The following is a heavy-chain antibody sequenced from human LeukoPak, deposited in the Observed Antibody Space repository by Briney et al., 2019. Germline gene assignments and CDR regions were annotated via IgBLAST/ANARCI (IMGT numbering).Heavy chain of an antibody. J-gene: IGHJ4*02. CDR2: IRYDENNK. CDR1: GFTFSSYG. V-gene: IGHV3-30*02. Sequence: GGSLRLSCAASGFTFSSYGMHWVRQAPGKGLEWVAFIRYDENNKFYADSVKGRFTISRDNSKNTLYLQMNSLRPEDTAVYYCVREIGNSGNYDWGQGTLVTVSS. D-gene: IGHD1-26*01. CDR3: VREIGNSGNYD.